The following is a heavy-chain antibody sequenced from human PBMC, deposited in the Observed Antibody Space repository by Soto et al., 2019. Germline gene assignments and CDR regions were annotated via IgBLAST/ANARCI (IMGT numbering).Heavy chain of an antibody. CDR2: IYHSGRT. D-gene: IGHD5-18*01. J-gene: IGHJ4*02. CDR3: ANGYTYGQIDY. Sequence: SETLSLTCAVSGYSVTSGYYLGWILQPPWKGLEWIGNIYHSGRTYSNPSLKSRVTISLDTSKNQFSLRLSSVTAADTAVYYCANGYTYGQIDYLGQGTLGTVSS. V-gene: IGHV4-38-2*01. CDR1: GYSVTSGYY.